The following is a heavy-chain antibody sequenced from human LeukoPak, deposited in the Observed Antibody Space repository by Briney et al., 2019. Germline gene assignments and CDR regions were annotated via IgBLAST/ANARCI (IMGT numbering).Heavy chain of an antibody. J-gene: IGHJ5*02. V-gene: IGHV1-18*01. CDR3: ARAFLWFGESSFDP. CDR2: ISAYNGNT. Sequence: ASVEVSCKASGYTFTSYGISWGRQAAGQGLVWMGWISAYNGNTNYAQKRQGRVTMTTDTSTSTAYMELRSLRSDDTAVYYCARAFLWFGESSFDPWGQGTLVTVSS. D-gene: IGHD3-10*01. CDR1: GYTFTSYG.